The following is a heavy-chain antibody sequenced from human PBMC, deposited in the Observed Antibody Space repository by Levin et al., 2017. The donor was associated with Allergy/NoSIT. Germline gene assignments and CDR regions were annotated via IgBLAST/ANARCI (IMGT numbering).Heavy chain of an antibody. CDR3: ARHYDYVWGSYREPPYYFDY. Sequence: SETLSLTCTVSGGSISSYYWSWIRQPAGKGLEWIGRIYTSGSTNYNPSLKSRVTMSVDTSKNQFSLKLSSVTAADTAVYYCARHYDYVWGSYREPPYYFDYWGQGTLVTVSS. J-gene: IGHJ4*02. D-gene: IGHD3-16*02. CDR2: IYTSGST. CDR1: GGSISSYY. V-gene: IGHV4-4*07.